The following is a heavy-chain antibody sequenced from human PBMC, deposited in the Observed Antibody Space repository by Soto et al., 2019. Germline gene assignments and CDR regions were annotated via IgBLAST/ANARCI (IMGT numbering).Heavy chain of an antibody. CDR3: AKERGSSWSPQLYYFAY. Sequence: GGSLRLSCAASGFTFSSYAMSWVRQAPGKGLEWVSAISGSGGSTYYADSVKGRFTISRDNSKNTLYLQMNSLRAEDTAVYYCAKERGSSWSPQLYYFAYWGQGTLVTVSS. D-gene: IGHD6-13*01. J-gene: IGHJ4*02. V-gene: IGHV3-23*01. CDR1: GFTFSSYA. CDR2: ISGSGGST.